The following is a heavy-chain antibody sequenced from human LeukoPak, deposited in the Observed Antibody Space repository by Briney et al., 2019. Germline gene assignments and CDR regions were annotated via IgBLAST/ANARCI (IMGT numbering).Heavy chain of an antibody. J-gene: IGHJ6*02. CDR3: ARDPGYCSGGSCYGYYYYGMDV. D-gene: IGHD2-15*01. Sequence: ASVKVSCKASGYTFTSYGISWVRQAPGQGLEWMGWISAYNGNTNYAQKLQGRVTMTTDTSTSTAYMELRSLRSDDTAVYYCARDPGYCSGGSCYGYYYYGMDVWGQGTTVTVSS. V-gene: IGHV1-18*01. CDR1: GYTFTSYG. CDR2: ISAYNGNT.